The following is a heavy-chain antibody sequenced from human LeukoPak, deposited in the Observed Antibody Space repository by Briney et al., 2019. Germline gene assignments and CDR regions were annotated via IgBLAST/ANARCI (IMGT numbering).Heavy chain of an antibody. CDR3: ARDRHPNPRYYDYVWGSYRYGPFDY. J-gene: IGHJ4*02. CDR1: GGTFSSYA. D-gene: IGHD3-16*02. Sequence: SVKVSCKASGGTFSSYAISWVRQAPGQGLEWMGGIIPIFGTANYAQKFQGRVTITADETTSTAYMELSSPRSEDTAVYYCARDRHPNPRYYDYVWGSYRYGPFDYWGQGTLVTVSS. CDR2: IIPIFGTA. V-gene: IGHV1-69*01.